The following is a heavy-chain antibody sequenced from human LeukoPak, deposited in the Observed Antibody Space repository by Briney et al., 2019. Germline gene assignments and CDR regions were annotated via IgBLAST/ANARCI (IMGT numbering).Heavy chain of an antibody. CDR3: ARADDYGSGSYFYFDS. D-gene: IGHD3-10*01. V-gene: IGHV4-30-4*01. J-gene: IGHJ4*02. Sequence: PSETLSLTCTVSGGSVSSGNYYWSWIRQPPGKGLEWIGYIYYSGSTYYNPSLKSRVTISVDTSKNQFSLKLSSVTAADTAVYYCARADDYGSGSYFYFDSWGQGTLVTVSS. CDR2: IYYSGST. CDR1: GGSVSSGNYY.